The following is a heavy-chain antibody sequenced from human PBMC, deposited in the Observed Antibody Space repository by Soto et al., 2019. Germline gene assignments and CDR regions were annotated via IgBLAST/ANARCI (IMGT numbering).Heavy chain of an antibody. V-gene: IGHV4-30-4*02. CDR1: GGYISSGYYY. CDR3: ARTTSGYCSGGSCSGYFQH. D-gene: IGHD2-15*01. CDR2: IYYSGNT. J-gene: IGHJ1*01. Sequence: SETLSLTCSVSGGYISSGYYYWSWIRQPPGKGLEWIGNIYYSGNTYYNPSLKSRLIISIDTSKNQFSLKLSSVTAADTAVYYCARTTSGYCSGGSCSGYFQHWGQGTLVTVS.